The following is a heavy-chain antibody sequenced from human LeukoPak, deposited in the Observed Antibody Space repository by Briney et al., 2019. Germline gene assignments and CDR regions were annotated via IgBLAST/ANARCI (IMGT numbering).Heavy chain of an antibody. V-gene: IGHV1-3*01. CDR1: GYTFTSYA. D-gene: IGHD4-17*01. J-gene: IGHJ4*02. CDR3: ARGPSSDYGDYVCYH. CDR2: ISAGNGNT. Sequence: ASVKVSCKASGYTFTSYAIHWVRQAPGQRLEWMGWISAGNGNTKYSQNFQGRVTFISNTSATTAFMELSSLRSDDTAVYYCARGPSSDYGDYVCYHWGQGTLVTVSS.